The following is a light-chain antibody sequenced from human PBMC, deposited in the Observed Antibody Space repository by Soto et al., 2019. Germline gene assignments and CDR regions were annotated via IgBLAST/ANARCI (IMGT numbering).Light chain of an antibody. Sequence: IVMTQSPATLSVSPGERATLSCRASQSVGSNLAWYQQKPGQAPRIVIYGASTRIPGMPARFSGSGSGTEFTLTISSLQSEDFAVYYCQQYSYSPIAFGQGTKVEI. CDR2: GAS. CDR1: QSVGSN. J-gene: IGKJ1*01. V-gene: IGKV3-15*01. CDR3: QQYSYSPIA.